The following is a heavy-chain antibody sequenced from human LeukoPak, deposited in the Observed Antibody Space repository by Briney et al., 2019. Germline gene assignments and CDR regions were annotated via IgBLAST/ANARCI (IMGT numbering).Heavy chain of an antibody. J-gene: IGHJ4*02. CDR1: GFTFSSYC. V-gene: IGHV3-48*01. CDR3: ARDSRITIFGVVRYFDY. D-gene: IGHD3-3*01. CDR2: ISGSSNTI. Sequence: GGSLRLSCVVSGFTFSSYCMNWVRQAPGKGLEWVSYISGSSNTIYYADSVKGRFTVSRDNAKNSLYLQMDSLTVEDTAVYYCARDSRITIFGVVRYFDYWGQGTLVTVSS.